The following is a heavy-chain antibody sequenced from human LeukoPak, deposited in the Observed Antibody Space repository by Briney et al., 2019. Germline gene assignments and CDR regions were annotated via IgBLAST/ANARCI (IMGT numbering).Heavy chain of an antibody. CDR2: IWYDGSNK. V-gene: IGHV3-33*01. J-gene: IGHJ4*02. CDR1: GFTFSSYG. D-gene: IGHD5-12*01. CDR3: ARDDPHSGYDDRSSPHLDY. Sequence: GGSLRLSCAASGFTFSSYGMHWVRQAPGKGLEWVAVIWYDGSNKYYADSVKGRFTISRDNSKNTLYLQMNSLRAEDTAVYYCARDDPHSGYDDRSSPHLDYWGQGTLVTVSS.